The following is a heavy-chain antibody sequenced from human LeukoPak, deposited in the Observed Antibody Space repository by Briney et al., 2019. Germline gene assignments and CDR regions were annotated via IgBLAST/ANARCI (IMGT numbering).Heavy chain of an antibody. J-gene: IGHJ3*02. CDR3: ARLSPYGSGSYYNVHGAFDI. V-gene: IGHV4-39*01. CDR1: GGSISSSSYY. D-gene: IGHD3-10*01. CDR2: INYSGST. Sequence: SETLSLTCTVSGGSISSSSYYWGWIRQPPGKGLEWIGSINYSGSTYYNPSLKSRVTVSVDTSKNQFSLKLSSVTAADTAVYYCARLSPYGSGSYYNVHGAFDIWGQGTMATVSS.